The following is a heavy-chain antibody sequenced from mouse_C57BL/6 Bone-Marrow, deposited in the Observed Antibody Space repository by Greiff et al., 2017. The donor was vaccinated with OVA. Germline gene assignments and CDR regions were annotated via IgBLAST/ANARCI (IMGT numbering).Heavy chain of an antibody. Sequence: QVQLQQPRAELVKPGASVKLSCKASGYTFTSYWMHWVKQRPGQGLEWIGMIHPNSGSTNYNEKFKSKATLTVDKSSSTAYMQLSSLTSEDSAVYYGARKGGNYEDYFDYWGQGTTLTVSS. CDR1: GYTFTSYW. D-gene: IGHD2-1*01. V-gene: IGHV1-64*01. CDR2: IHPNSGST. J-gene: IGHJ2*01. CDR3: ARKGGNYEDYFDY.